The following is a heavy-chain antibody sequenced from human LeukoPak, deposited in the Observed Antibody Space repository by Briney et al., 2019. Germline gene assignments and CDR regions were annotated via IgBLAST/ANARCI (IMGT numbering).Heavy chain of an antibody. J-gene: IGHJ4*02. CDR2: IWIDSVNT. CDR1: GFPFSDYS. Sequence: GGSLRLSCTASGFPFSDYSMDWVRHAPRKGLECSSYIWIDSVNTKYADSVRGRFTVSAYNAKNSLFLQMNSLRVEDTAVYYCARDTNYAFDNWGQGTLVSVSS. D-gene: IGHD1-7*01. V-gene: IGHV3-48*04. CDR3: ARDTNYAFDN.